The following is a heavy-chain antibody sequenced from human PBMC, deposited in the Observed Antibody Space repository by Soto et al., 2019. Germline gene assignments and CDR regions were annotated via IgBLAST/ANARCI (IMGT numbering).Heavy chain of an antibody. J-gene: IGHJ4*02. CDR3: TRAEEMATIRFEH. CDR1: GYTLAFYF. V-gene: IGHV1-46*01. CDR2: INPTGGPT. Sequence: ASVKVSCKASGYTLAFYFIHWVRQAPGHGLEWMGTINPTGGPTSYAQKFQGRVTMTRDTSTNTVYMELTSLTYDDTAVYYCTRAEEMATIRFEHWGQGTLVTVSS.